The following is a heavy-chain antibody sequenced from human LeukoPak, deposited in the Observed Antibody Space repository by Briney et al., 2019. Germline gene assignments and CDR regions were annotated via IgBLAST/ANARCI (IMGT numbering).Heavy chain of an antibody. V-gene: IGHV5-51*01. CDR1: GYTFTNYW. CDR3: ARQGDYYDSCGYIDY. J-gene: IGHJ4*02. Sequence: GESLKISCKGFGYTFTNYWIGWVRQMPGKGLEWVGIIYPGDSDTRYSPSFQGQVTISADKSISTAYLQWSSLKASDTAMYYCARQGDYYDSCGYIDYWGQGTLVTVSS. D-gene: IGHD3-22*01. CDR2: IYPGDSDT.